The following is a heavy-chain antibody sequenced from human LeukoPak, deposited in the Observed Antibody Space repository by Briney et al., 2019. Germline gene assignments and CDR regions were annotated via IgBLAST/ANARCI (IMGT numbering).Heavy chain of an antibody. CDR1: GGSISSGGYY. J-gene: IGHJ3*02. V-gene: IGHV4-31*03. CDR3: AREGVVAFDI. Sequence: SQTLSPTCTVSGGSISSGGYYWSWIRQHPGKGLEWIGYIYYSGSTYYNPSLKSRVTISVDTSKNQFSLKLSSVTAADTAVYYCAREGVVAFDIWGQGTMVTVSS. D-gene: IGHD2-15*01. CDR2: IYYSGST.